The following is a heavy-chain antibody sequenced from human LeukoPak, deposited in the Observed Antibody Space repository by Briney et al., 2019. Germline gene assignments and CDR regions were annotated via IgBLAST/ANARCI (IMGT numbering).Heavy chain of an antibody. CDR2: IYYRGST. CDR3: ARGTRYSYIFDY. V-gene: IGHV4-59*01. CDR1: GGSISSYY. Sequence: PSETLSLTCTVSGGSISSYYWSWIRQPPGKGLEWIGYIYYRGSTNYNPSLKSRVTISIDTSKNQFSLKLSSVTAADTAVYYCARGTRYSYIFDYWGQGTLVTVSS. D-gene: IGHD5-18*01. J-gene: IGHJ4*02.